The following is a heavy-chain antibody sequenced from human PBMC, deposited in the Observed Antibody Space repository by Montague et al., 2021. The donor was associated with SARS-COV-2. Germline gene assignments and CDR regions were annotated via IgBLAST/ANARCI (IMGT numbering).Heavy chain of an antibody. D-gene: IGHD3-9*01. J-gene: IGHJ4*02. CDR3: AHSPSYYDLLTGYYNGPFDY. V-gene: IGHV2-5*01. Sequence: PALVKPTQTLTLTCTFSGFSLSTSKVGVGWIRQPPGKALEWLALIYWYDDKRYSPSLKSRLTITKDTSKNQVVLTMTNMCPVDTATYYCAHSPSYYDLLTGYYNGPFDYWGQGTLVTVSS. CDR1: GFSLSTSKVG. CDR2: IYWYDDK.